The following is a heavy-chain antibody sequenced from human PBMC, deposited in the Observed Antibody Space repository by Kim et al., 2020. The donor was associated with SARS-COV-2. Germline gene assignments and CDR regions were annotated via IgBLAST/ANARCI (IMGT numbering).Heavy chain of an antibody. CDR2: T. J-gene: IGHJ4*02. Sequence: TYYADSVKGRFTITRDNPKNTFYLLMTSLTVEDTAMYYCARGARCSAIVDFWGQGTLVIVSS. CDR3: ARGARCSAIVDF. D-gene: IGHD3-10*02. V-gene: IGHV3-53*01.